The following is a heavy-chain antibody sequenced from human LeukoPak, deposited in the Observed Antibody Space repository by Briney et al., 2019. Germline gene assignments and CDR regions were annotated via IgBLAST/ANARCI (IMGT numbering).Heavy chain of an antibody. CDR3: ARRIAVAGTRIDY. V-gene: IGHV4-4*02. D-gene: IGHD6-19*01. CDR2: IYHSGST. CDR1: GGSISSSNW. Sequence: PSETLSLTCAVSGGSISSSNWWSWVRQPPGKGLEWIGEIYHSGSTNYNPSLKSRVTISVDKSKNQFSLKLSSVTAADTAVHYCARRIAVAGTRIDYWGQGTLVTVSS. J-gene: IGHJ4*02.